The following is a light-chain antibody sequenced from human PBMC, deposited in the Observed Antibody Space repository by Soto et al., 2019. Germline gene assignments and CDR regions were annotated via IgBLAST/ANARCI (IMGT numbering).Light chain of an antibody. CDR1: QGISSR. V-gene: IGKV1D-12*01. J-gene: IGKJ4*01. CDR2: AAS. Sequence: DIQMSQSPSSVSASVGHMDTITCRASQGISSRLAWYQQKRGKAPKLLIYAASSLQSGVPSRFSGSGSGTDFTLTISSLQPEDFATYYCQQANSVPLTLGGGTKVEIK. CDR3: QQANSVPLT.